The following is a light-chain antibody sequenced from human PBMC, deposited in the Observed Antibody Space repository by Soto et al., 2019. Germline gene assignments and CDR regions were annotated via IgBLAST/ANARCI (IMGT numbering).Light chain of an antibody. V-gene: IGKV3-20*01. CDR1: QSVSSSF. J-gene: IGKJ2*01. Sequence: EVVLTQSPGTLSLSPGERATLSCRASQSVSSSFLAWYQQKPGQAPRLLIHAASTGATGIPARFRGSGSGTDSTLTISSLEPEDSAVYFCHQYADSPQTFGQGTKVEIK. CDR3: HQYADSPQT. CDR2: AAS.